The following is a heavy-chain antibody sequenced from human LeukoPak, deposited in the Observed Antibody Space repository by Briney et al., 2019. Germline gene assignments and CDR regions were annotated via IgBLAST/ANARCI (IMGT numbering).Heavy chain of an antibody. V-gene: IGHV1-18*01. CDR1: GYTFTSSG. CDR3: ARDSRPSWYSSSADDACDT. J-gene: IGHJ3*02. CDR2: ISSYNGNT. D-gene: IGHD6-6*01. Sequence: ASVKVSCKASGYTFTSSGISWVRQAPGQGLEWMGWISSYNGNTHYAKRLQGRVTMTTDTSTSPASMELRSLRSDAAAVYYCARDSRPSWYSSSADDACDTWGQGTMVTVSS.